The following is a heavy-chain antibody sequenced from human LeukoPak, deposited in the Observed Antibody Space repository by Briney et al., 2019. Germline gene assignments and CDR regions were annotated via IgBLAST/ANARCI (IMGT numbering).Heavy chain of an antibody. V-gene: IGHV3-30-3*01. CDR2: ISYDGSNK. Sequence: GRSLRLSCAASGFTFSSYAMHWVRQAPGKGLEWVAVISYDGSNKYYADSVKGRFTISRDNSKNTLYLQMNSLRAEDTAVYYCARDGSVVVPAAILDYWGQGTLVTVSS. CDR3: ARDGSVVVPAAILDY. D-gene: IGHD2-2*01. J-gene: IGHJ4*02. CDR1: GFTFSSYA.